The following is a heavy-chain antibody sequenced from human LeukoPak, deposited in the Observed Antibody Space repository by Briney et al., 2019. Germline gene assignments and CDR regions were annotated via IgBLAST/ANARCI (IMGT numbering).Heavy chain of an antibody. D-gene: IGHD6-6*01. CDR1: GFTFNNYW. CDR2: ISRSGSTK. CDR3: AKSHGSSSWGFDY. J-gene: IGHJ4*02. Sequence: KAGGSLRLSCAASGFTFNNYWMTWVRQAPGKGLEWVSSISRSGSTKYYADSVKGRFTISRDNAKNSLFLQMNSLRAEDTAVYYCAKSHGSSSWGFDYWGQGTMVTVSS. V-gene: IGHV3-11*01.